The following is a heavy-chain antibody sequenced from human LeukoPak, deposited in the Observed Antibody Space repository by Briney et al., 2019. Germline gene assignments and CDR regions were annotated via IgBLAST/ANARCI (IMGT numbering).Heavy chain of an antibody. CDR3: ARESAGSSWSSFDY. J-gene: IGHJ4*02. V-gene: IGHV3-30-3*01. CDR2: ISYDGSNK. D-gene: IGHD6-13*01. Sequence: GRSLRLSCAAPGFTFSSYAMHWVRQAPGKGLEWVAVISYDGSNKYYADSVKGRFTISRDNSKNTLYLQMNSLRAEDTAVYYCARESAGSSWSSFDYWGRGTLVTVSS. CDR1: GFTFSSYA.